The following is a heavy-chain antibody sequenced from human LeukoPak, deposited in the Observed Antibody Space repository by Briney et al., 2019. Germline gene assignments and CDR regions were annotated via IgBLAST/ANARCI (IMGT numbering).Heavy chain of an antibody. J-gene: IGHJ3*02. CDR1: GFSLSTSGMC. Sequence: ESGPALVKPTQTLTLTCTFSGFSLSTSGMCVSWIRQPPGKALEWLARIDWDDDKYYSTSLKTRLTISKDTSKNQVVLTMTNMDPVDTATYYCARLHHFVGATQGGAFDIWGQGTMVTVSS. D-gene: IGHD1-26*01. CDR3: ARLHHFVGATQGGAFDI. CDR2: IDWDDDK. V-gene: IGHV2-70*11.